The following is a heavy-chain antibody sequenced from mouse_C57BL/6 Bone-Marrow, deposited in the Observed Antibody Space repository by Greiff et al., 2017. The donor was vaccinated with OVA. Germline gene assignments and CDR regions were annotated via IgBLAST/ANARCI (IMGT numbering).Heavy chain of an antibody. CDR3: ARGGRWLLWFAY. CDR2: IYPGSGST. D-gene: IGHD2-3*01. CDR1: GYTFTSYW. Sequence: QVQLQQSGAELVKPGASVKMSCKASGYTFTSYWITWVKQRPGQGLEWIGDIYPGSGSTNYNEKFKSKATLTVDTSSSTAYMQLSSLTSEDSAVYYCARGGRWLLWFAYWGQGTLVTVSA. J-gene: IGHJ3*01. V-gene: IGHV1-55*01.